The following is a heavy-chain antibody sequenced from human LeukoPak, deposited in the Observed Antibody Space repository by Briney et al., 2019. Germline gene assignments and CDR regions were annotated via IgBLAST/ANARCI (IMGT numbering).Heavy chain of an antibody. V-gene: IGHV3-23*01. Sequence: PGGSLRLSCAASGFTFSSYAMSWVRQAPGKGLEWVSAISGSGGSTYYADSVKGRFTISRDNSKNTLYLQMNSLRAEDTAVYYCARDLRPRLVVALDYWGQGTLVTVSS. J-gene: IGHJ4*02. CDR3: ARDLRPRLVVALDY. D-gene: IGHD2-15*01. CDR1: GFTFSSYA. CDR2: ISGSGGST.